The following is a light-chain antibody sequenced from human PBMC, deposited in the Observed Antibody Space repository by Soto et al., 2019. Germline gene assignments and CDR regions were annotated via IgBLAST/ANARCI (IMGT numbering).Light chain of an antibody. J-gene: IGLJ2*01. V-gene: IGLV6-57*04. CDR1: SGSIASNY. CDR3: QSYDSNNHVV. Sequence: NFMLTQPHSVSESPGKTVTISCTRSSGSIASNYVQWYQQRPGSAPTTVIYEDNQRPSGVPDRFSGSIDSSSNSASLTMSGLKTEDEADYYCQSYDSNNHVVFGGGTKLTV. CDR2: EDN.